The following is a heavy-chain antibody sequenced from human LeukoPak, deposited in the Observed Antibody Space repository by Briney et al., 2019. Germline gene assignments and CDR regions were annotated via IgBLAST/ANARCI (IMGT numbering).Heavy chain of an antibody. V-gene: IGHV1-69*16. Sequence: GASVKVSCKPSGCTFRHYSISWERQAPGHGLEWMGGIIPILGTANYAQKSQGRVTITTDESTSPAYMEPSSLSSEDTAVYYCARDMRGSGSDWGPGTLVTVSS. CDR3: ARDMRGSGSD. J-gene: IGHJ4*02. D-gene: IGHD3-10*01. CDR2: IIPILGTA. CDR1: GCTFRHYS.